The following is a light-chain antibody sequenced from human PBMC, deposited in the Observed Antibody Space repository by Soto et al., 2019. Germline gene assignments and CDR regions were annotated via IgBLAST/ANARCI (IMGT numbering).Light chain of an antibody. CDR3: QQSYIMSEGYT. CDR1: QSISNH. V-gene: IGKV1-39*01. Sequence: DIQVTQSPSSLSASAGDRVTITCRASQSISNHLNWYQQKPGKAPKLLIYAASSLQNGVPSRFSGSGSGTDFTLTITSLQPEDVATYYCQQSYIMSEGYTFGQGTKLEIK. CDR2: AAS. J-gene: IGKJ2*01.